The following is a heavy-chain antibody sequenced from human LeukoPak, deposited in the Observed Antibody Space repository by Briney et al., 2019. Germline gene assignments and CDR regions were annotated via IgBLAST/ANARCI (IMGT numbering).Heavy chain of an antibody. J-gene: IGHJ3*02. CDR2: INPNSGGT. Sequence: ASVKVSCKASAYTFTGYYMHWVRQAPGQGLEWMGWINPNSGGTNYAQKFQGRVTMTRDTSISTAYMELSRLRSDDTAVYYCAREGYCSGGCCYGERDAFDIRGQGTMVTVSS. V-gene: IGHV1-2*02. D-gene: IGHD2-15*01. CDR3: AREGYCSGGCCYGERDAFDI. CDR1: AYTFTGYY.